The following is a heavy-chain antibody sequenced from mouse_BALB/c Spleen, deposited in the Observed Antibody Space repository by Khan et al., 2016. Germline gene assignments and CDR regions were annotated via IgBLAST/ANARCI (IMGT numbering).Heavy chain of an antibody. CDR2: LDPENGDT. Sequence: VQLQQSGAELVRSGASVKLSCTASVFNIKDYYMHWVKQRPEQGLEWIGWLDPENGDTEYAPKFQGKATMTADTSSNAAYLQFSSLTSEDSAVYYCNAIYYGSVVYFDSWGKGTTLTVSS. CDR1: VFNIKDYY. CDR3: NAIYYGSVVYFDS. D-gene: IGHD1-1*01. J-gene: IGHJ2*01. V-gene: IGHV14-4*02.